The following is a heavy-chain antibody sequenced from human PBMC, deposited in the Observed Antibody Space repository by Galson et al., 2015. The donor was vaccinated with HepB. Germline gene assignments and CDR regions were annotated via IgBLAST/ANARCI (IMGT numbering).Heavy chain of an antibody. CDR2: ISWDGGST. J-gene: IGHJ6*03. CDR1: GFTFDDYT. Sequence: SLRLSCAASGFTFDDYTMHWVRQAPGKGLEWVSLISWDGGSTYYADSVKGRFTISRDNSKNSLYLQMNSLRTEDTALYYCAKQGSISGGYYYMDVWGKGTTVTVSS. V-gene: IGHV3-43*01. CDR3: AKQGSISGGYYYMDV. D-gene: IGHD2-2*01.